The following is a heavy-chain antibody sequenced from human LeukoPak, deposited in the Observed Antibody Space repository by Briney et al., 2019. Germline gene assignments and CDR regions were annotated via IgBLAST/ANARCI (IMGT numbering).Heavy chain of an antibody. J-gene: IGHJ4*02. CDR1: GGSIDSSTYY. CDR2: IYSSGST. Sequence: PAETLCLTCTVSGGSIDSSTYYWGWIRQPPGKGLEWIGSIYSSGSTYYNPSLKSRVTVSVDTSKNQFSLKLTSVTAADTAVYYCARDRACSNGICSYFDYWGQGTVVAASS. D-gene: IGHD2-8*01. V-gene: IGHV4-39*01. CDR3: ARDRACSNGICSYFDY.